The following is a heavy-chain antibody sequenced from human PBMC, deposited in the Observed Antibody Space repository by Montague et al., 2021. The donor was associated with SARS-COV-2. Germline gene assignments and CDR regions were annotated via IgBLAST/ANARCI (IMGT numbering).Heavy chain of an antibody. CDR3: ARTYYDILTGYYNRGAFDI. J-gene: IGHJ3*02. CDR1: GRSISSYY. Sequence: SETLSLTCTVSGRSISSYYWSWIRQPPGKGLECIGYIYYSGSTNYNPSLKSRVTISVDTSKNQFSLKLSSVTAADTAVYYCARTYYDILTGYYNRGAFDIWGQGAMVTVSS. CDR2: IYYSGST. D-gene: IGHD3-9*01. V-gene: IGHV4-59*08.